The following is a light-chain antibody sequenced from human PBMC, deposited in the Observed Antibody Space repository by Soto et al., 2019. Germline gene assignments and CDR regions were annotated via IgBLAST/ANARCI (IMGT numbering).Light chain of an antibody. Sequence: QSVLTQPPSVSGAPGQRVTISCTGSSSNIGAGYDVHWYQQLPGTAPKLLIYGNSNRPSGVPDRFSGSKSGTSASLAITGLQAEDEADYYCQSYDSSLSGGDVVFGGGTMVTVL. CDR3: QSYDSSLSGGDVV. J-gene: IGLJ2*01. V-gene: IGLV1-40*01. CDR1: SSNIGAGYD. CDR2: GNS.